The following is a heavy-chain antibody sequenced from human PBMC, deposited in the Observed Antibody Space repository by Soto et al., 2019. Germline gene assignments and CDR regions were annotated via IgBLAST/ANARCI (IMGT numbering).Heavy chain of an antibody. D-gene: IGHD2-2*01. Sequence: EVQLLQSGGGLVQPGESLRLSCAVSEFTFSTYAMTWVRQAPGKGLEWVSAISDSGGSTYYADSVKGRFTISRDNSKNTLYLQMNSLRAHDTGVYYCAQDSRYGSNVPWNFDLWGRGTLVTVSS. CDR1: EFTFSTYA. V-gene: IGHV3-23*01. CDR2: ISDSGGST. J-gene: IGHJ2*01. CDR3: AQDSRYGSNVPWNFDL.